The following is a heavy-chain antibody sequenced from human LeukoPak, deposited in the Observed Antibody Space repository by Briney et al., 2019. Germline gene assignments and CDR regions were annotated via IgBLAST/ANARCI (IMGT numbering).Heavy chain of an antibody. CDR3: ARVTLGYYYYGMDV. V-gene: IGHV4-30-2*01. J-gene: IGHJ6*02. Sequence: PSETLSLTCAVSGGSISSGGYSWSWIRQPPGEGLEWIGYIYHSGSTYYNPSLKSRVTISVDRSKNQFSLKLSSVTAADTAVYYCARVTLGYYYYGMDVWGQGTTVTVSS. CDR2: IYHSGST. CDR1: GGSISSGGYS.